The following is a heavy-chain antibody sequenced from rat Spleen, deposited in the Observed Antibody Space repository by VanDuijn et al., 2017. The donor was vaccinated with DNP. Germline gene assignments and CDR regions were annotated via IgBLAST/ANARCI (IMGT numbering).Heavy chain of an antibody. CDR3: ARGDWELYYFDY. CDR1: GFTFSDYY. Sequence: EVQLVESGGGLMQPGRSLKLSCAASGFTFSDYYMAWVRQAPTKGLEWVAYISYDGGSTYYGDSVKGRFTISRDNAKSSLYLQMNSLKSEDTATYYCARGDWELYYFDYWGQGVMVTVSS. D-gene: IGHD5-1*01. J-gene: IGHJ2*01. CDR2: ISYDGGST. V-gene: IGHV5-20*01.